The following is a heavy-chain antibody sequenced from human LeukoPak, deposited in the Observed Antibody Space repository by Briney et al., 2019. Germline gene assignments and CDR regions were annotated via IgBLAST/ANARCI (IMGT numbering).Heavy chain of an antibody. CDR2: INHSGST. CDR1: GGSFSGYY. D-gene: IGHD3-3*02. CDR3: ARGRGIFGVVIIKGAYDY. V-gene: IGHV4-34*01. J-gene: IGHJ4*02. Sequence: PSETLSLTCAVYGGSFSGYYWSWIRQPPGKGLEWVGEINHSGSTNYKPSLKGRVTISVDTSKNQCSLKLSSVTAADTAVYYCARGRGIFGVVIIKGAYDYWGQGTLVTVSS.